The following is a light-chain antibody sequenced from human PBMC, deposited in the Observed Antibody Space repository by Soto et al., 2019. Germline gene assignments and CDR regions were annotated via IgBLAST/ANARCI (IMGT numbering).Light chain of an antibody. Sequence: QSALTQPASVSGSPGQSITISCTGTRSDVGGYDYVSWYQQHPDKAPKLMIYEVSNRPSGVSHRFSGSKSGNTASLTISGLQAEDEADYYCSSYARSNSLVFGGGTKVTVL. CDR3: SSYARSNSLV. CDR1: RSDVGGYDY. V-gene: IGLV2-14*01. CDR2: EVS. J-gene: IGLJ2*01.